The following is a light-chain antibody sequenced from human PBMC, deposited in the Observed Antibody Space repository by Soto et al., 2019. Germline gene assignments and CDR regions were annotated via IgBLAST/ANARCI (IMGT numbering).Light chain of an antibody. CDR1: QSVSSD. J-gene: IGKJ1*01. Sequence: EIVMTQSPATLSVSPGERATLSCRASQSVSSDLAWYQQKPGQSPRLLIYGASTRATDIPARFSGGGSGTEFTLTITSLQSEDFAVYYCQQYNKWPLTFGQGTKVEIK. CDR3: QQYNKWPLT. V-gene: IGKV3-15*01. CDR2: GAS.